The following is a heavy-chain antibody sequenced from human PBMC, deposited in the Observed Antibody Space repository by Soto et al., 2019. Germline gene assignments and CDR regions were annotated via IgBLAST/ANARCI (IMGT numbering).Heavy chain of an antibody. Sequence: EVQLLESGGGLVQPGGSLRLSCAASGFTFSSYAMSWVRQAPGKGLEWVSAISGSGGSTYYADSVKGRFTISRDNSKNTLYLQMNSLRAEDTAVYYCAKAGPVPDYYDSSGYPHAFDIWGQGTMVTVSS. V-gene: IGHV3-23*01. CDR1: GFTFSSYA. J-gene: IGHJ3*02. D-gene: IGHD3-22*01. CDR2: ISGSGGST. CDR3: AKAGPVPDYYDSSGYPHAFDI.